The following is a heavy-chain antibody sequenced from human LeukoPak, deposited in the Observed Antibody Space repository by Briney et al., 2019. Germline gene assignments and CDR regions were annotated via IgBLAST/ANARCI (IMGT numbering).Heavy chain of an antibody. CDR1: GGSISSSSYY. CDR2: IYYTGST. Sequence: SETLSLTCTVSGGSISSSSYYWGWIRQPPGKGLEWVGSIYYTGSTYYNPSLKSRVTISVDTSKNQFSLKLSSVTAADTAVYYCARLHYGGNYGYYYYYMDVWGRGTTVTISS. J-gene: IGHJ6*03. CDR3: ARLHYGGNYGYYYYYMDV. D-gene: IGHD4-23*01. V-gene: IGHV4-39*01.